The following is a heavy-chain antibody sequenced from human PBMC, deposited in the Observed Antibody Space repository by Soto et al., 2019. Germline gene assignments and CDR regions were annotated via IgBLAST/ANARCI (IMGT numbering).Heavy chain of an antibody. V-gene: IGHV3-23*01. CDR2: ISGSGDST. J-gene: IGHJ4*02. Sequence: EVQLLESGGGLVQPGGSLRLSCAASGFTFSNYAMNWVRQAPVKGLEWVSVISGSGDSTYHADSVKGRFTISRDNSKNTLYLQLNSLRAEDTAVYYCARRGSGSYYDYWGQGTLVTVPS. CDR3: ARRGSGSYYDY. CDR1: GFTFSNYA. D-gene: IGHD1-26*01.